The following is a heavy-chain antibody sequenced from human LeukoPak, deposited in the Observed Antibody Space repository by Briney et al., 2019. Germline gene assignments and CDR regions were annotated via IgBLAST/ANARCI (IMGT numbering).Heavy chain of an antibody. V-gene: IGHV3-74*01. D-gene: IGHD3-10*01. Sequence: GGSLRLSCAASGFTFSSYAMSWVRQAPGKGLVWVSRINSDGSSTSYADSVKGRFTISRDNAKNTLYLQMSSLRAEDTAVYYCARAGGSGSQFFDYWGQGTLVTVSS. CDR2: INSDGSST. CDR1: GFTFSSYA. CDR3: ARAGGSGSQFFDY. J-gene: IGHJ4*02.